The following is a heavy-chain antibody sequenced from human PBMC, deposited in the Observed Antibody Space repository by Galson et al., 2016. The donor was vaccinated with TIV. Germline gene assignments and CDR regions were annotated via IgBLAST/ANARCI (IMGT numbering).Heavy chain of an antibody. CDR1: GFTFETYA. CDR3: AKGGSWYDY. J-gene: IGHJ4*02. CDR2: ISGSADRADRV. Sequence: SLRLSCAASGFTFETYAMTWVRQAPGKGLEWVSVISGSADRADRVYYADSVGGRFTISRDNSKNTVFLEMNSLTVEDTAVYYCAKGGSWYDYWGPGTLVTVSS. D-gene: IGHD6-13*01. V-gene: IGHV3-23*01.